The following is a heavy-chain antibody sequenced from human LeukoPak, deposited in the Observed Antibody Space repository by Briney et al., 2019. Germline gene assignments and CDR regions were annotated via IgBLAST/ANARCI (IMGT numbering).Heavy chain of an antibody. J-gene: IGHJ4*02. Sequence: SETLSLTCAVYGGSFSGYYWSWIRQPPGKGQEWIGEINHSGSTNYNPSLKSRVTISVDTSKNQFSLKLSSVTAADTAVYYCARARLRFLDRYYFDYWGQGTLVTVSS. CDR1: GGSFSGYY. CDR2: INHSGST. D-gene: IGHD3-3*01. V-gene: IGHV4-34*01. CDR3: ARARLRFLDRYYFDY.